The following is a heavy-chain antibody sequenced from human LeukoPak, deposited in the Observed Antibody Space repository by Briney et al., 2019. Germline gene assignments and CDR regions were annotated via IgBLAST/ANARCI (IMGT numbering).Heavy chain of an antibody. V-gene: IGHV1-69*04. CDR1: GGTFSSCA. D-gene: IGHD2-15*01. CDR2: IIPVFGIA. Sequence: SVKVSCKASGGTFSSCAISWVRQAPGQGLEWMGRIIPVFGIANYAQKFQGRVTITAVKSTSTAYMELSSLRSEDTAVYYCARGYCSGGSCYYFDYWGRGTLVTVSS. J-gene: IGHJ4*02. CDR3: ARGYCSGGSCYYFDY.